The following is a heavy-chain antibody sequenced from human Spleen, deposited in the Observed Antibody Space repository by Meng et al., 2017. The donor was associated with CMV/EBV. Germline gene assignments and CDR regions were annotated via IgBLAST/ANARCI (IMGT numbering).Heavy chain of an antibody. Sequence: SVKVSCKASGGTFSSYAISWVRQAPGQGLEWMGGIIPILGIANYAQKFQGRVTITADKSTSTAYMELSSLRSEDTAVYYCARGLSSKPAAIMGYYYYYGMDVWGQGTTVTVSS. V-gene: IGHV1-69*10. CDR2: IIPILGIA. D-gene: IGHD2-2*02. CDR1: GGTFSSYA. CDR3: ARGLSSKPAAIMGYYYYYGMDV. J-gene: IGHJ6*02.